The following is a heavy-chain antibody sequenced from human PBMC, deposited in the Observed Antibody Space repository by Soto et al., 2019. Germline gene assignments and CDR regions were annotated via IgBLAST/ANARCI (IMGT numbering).Heavy chain of an antibody. CDR2: IVPIYRTA. J-gene: IGHJ4*02. V-gene: IGHV1-69*01. D-gene: IGHD6-13*01. CDR3: ARDSGAKLSSS. Sequence: VKVSCKASGGTFSSYRFNWVRQARGQGLEWLGGIVPIYRTADYAQKFQGRVTITADESTRTVYMELSSLKSQDTALYYCARDSGAKLSSSWGQGTLVTVSS. CDR1: GGTFSSYR.